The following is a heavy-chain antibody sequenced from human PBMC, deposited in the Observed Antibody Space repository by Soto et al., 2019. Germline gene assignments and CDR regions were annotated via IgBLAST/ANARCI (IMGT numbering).Heavy chain of an antibody. D-gene: IGHD2-2*01. CDR3: AKRKYVRGQLLDY. Sequence: EVQLLESGGGLVQPGGSLRLSCAASGFTFSSYAMSWVRQAPGKGLEWVSVISGSGGSTYYADSVKGRFTISRDNSKNTLYLQMNSLRAEDTAVYYCAKRKYVRGQLLDYWGQGTLVTVSS. J-gene: IGHJ4*02. CDR2: ISGSGGST. CDR1: GFTFSSYA. V-gene: IGHV3-23*01.